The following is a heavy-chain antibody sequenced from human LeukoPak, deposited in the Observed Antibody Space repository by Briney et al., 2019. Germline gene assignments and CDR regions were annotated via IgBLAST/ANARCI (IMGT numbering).Heavy chain of an antibody. CDR2: IKQDGSET. D-gene: IGHD2-8*01. CDR3: ARKGGTRGPLNY. V-gene: IGHV3-7*01. J-gene: IGHJ4*02. Sequence: GGSLRLSCAASGFTFSNYWMSWVRQAPGKGLEWVANIKQDGSETYYVNSVKGRFTISRDNAKNSLFLQMNSLTAEDTAVYYCARKGGTRGPLNYWGQGTLVTVSS. CDR1: GFTFSNYW.